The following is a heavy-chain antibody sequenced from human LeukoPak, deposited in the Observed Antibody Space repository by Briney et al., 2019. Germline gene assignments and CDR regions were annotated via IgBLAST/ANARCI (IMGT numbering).Heavy chain of an antibody. V-gene: IGHV3-21*04. Sequence: GGSLRLSCAASGFTFSSYNMNWVRQARGKGLEWVSSITSSSSYIYYADSVKGRFTISRDNAKNSLYLQMNSLRAEDTALYYCARSDSSGYLITRYYYYMDVWGKGTTVTVSS. CDR3: ARSDSSGYLITRYYYYMDV. J-gene: IGHJ6*03. CDR2: ITSSSSYI. CDR1: GFTFSSYN. D-gene: IGHD3-22*01.